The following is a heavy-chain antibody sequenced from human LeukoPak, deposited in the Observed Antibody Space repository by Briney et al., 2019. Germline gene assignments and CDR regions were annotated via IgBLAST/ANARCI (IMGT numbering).Heavy chain of an antibody. CDR3: AKMSGITMIRGVISFDF. D-gene: IGHD3-10*01. CDR1: GFSFSSYA. Sequence: AGGTLRLSCAASGFSFSSYAMSWVRQAPGKGLEWVSGISGSGGSTYYADSVKGRFTISRDNSKHTLYLQMNSLGAEDTAVYSCAKMSGITMIRGVISFDFWGQGTLVTVSS. J-gene: IGHJ4*02. CDR2: ISGSGGST. V-gene: IGHV3-23*01.